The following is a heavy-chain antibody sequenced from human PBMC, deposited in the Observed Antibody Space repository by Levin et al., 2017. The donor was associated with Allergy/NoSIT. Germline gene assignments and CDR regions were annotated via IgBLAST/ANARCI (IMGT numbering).Heavy chain of an antibody. V-gene: IGHV3-30*03. D-gene: IGHD3-10*01. CDR3: ARDRSGSGSDGMDV. J-gene: IGHJ6*02. CDR1: GFNFRPHG. CDR2: ISYDGFNE. Sequence: GESLKISCAASGFNFRPHGMHWARQAPGKGLEWVAVISYDGFNEYYSDSVKGRFTISRDNSKNTLYLEMNSLRGEDTAVYYCARDRSGSGSDGMDVWGQGTTVTVSS.